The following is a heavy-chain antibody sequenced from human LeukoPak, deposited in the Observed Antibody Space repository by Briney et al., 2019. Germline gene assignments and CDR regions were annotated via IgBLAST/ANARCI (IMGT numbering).Heavy chain of an antibody. D-gene: IGHD1-26*01. V-gene: IGHV4-39*07. CDR2: IYHSGTT. J-gene: IGHJ5*02. CDR1: GGSISSSSYH. Sequence: SETLSLTCTVSGGSISSSSYHWGWIRQPPGKGLEWIGSIYHSGTTYYNPSLKSRVTISVDTSKNQFSLNLISVTATDTAVYYCAREDTYSGRLGWFDPWGQGTLVTVSS. CDR3: AREDTYSGRLGWFDP.